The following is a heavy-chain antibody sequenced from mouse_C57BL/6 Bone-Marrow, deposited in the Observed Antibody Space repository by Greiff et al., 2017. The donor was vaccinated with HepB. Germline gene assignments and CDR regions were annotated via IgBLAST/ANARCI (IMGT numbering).Heavy chain of an antibody. J-gene: IGHJ3*01. CDR1: GYTFTSYG. CDR3: ASDSSGRFAY. V-gene: IGHV1-81*01. CDR2: IYPRSGNT. D-gene: IGHD3-2*02. Sequence: QVQLKESGAELARPGASVKLSCKASGYTFTSYGISWVKQRTGQGLEWIGEIYPRSGNTYYNEKFKGKATLTADKSSSTAYMELRSLTSEDSAVYFCASDSSGRFAYWGQGTLVTVSA.